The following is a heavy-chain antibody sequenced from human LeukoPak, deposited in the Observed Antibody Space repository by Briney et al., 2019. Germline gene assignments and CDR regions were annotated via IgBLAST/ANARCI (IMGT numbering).Heavy chain of an antibody. CDR2: INHSGST. CDR1: GGSISSYY. Sequence: SETLSLTCTVSGGSISSYYWSWIRQPPGKGLEWIGEINHSGSTNYNPSLKSRVTISVDTSKNQFSLKLSSVTAADTAVYYCARGRYYDYVWGSYNWFDPWGQGTLVTVSS. V-gene: IGHV4-34*01. J-gene: IGHJ5*02. D-gene: IGHD3-16*01. CDR3: ARGRYYDYVWGSYNWFDP.